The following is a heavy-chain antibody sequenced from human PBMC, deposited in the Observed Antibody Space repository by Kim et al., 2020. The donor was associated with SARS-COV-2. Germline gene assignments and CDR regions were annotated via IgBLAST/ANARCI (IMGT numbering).Heavy chain of an antibody. J-gene: IGHJ4*02. CDR1: GFTFSSYA. Sequence: GGSLRLSCAASGFTFSSYAMSWVRQAPGKGLEWVSVIYSGGSSTYYADSVKGRFTISRDNSKNTLYLQMNSLRAEDTAVYYCAKDPRYYYDSSGYSYWGQGTLVTVSS. CDR2: IYSGGSST. V-gene: IGHV3-23*03. CDR3: AKDPRYYYDSSGYSY. D-gene: IGHD3-22*01.